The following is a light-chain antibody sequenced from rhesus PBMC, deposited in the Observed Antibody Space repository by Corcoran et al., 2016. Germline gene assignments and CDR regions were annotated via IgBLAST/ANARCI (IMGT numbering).Light chain of an antibody. CDR2: KAS. Sequence: DIQMTQSPSSLSASVGDTVTITCRASQSISSWLDWYQLNPGKAPKLLIYKASTLQSGVPSRFRGSGSGTDFTLTISSLQFEDFATYYCQQCSSSPLTFGGGTRVELK. CDR3: QQCSSSPLT. J-gene: IGKJ4*01. CDR1: QSISSW. V-gene: IGKV1-22*01.